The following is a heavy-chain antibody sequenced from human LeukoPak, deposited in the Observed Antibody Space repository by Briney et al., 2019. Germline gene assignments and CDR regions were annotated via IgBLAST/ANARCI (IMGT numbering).Heavy chain of an antibody. Sequence: PGTSLRLSCAASGFTFSIYGTHWVRQAPGKGLEWVAVIGNDAKTTYYADSVKGRLTISRDNAKNSLYLQMNSLRAEDTAVYFCARPGYCSGDTCYVAFDIWGQGTMVTVSS. D-gene: IGHD2-15*01. J-gene: IGHJ3*02. V-gene: IGHV3-33*08. CDR3: ARPGYCSGDTCYVAFDI. CDR1: GFTFSIYG. CDR2: IGNDAKTT.